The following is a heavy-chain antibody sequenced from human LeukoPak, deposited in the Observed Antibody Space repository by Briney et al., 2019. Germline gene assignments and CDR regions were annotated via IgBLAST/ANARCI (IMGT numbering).Heavy chain of an antibody. CDR1: GFTFSSYA. D-gene: IGHD6-19*01. Sequence: GGSLRLSCAASGFTFSSYAMSWVRQAPGKGLEWVSAISGSGGSTYYADSVKGRFTNSIDNSKNTLYLQMNSLRAEDTAVYYCAKDLGSGWSPYYFDYWGQGTLVTVSS. V-gene: IGHV3-23*01. CDR3: AKDLGSGWSPYYFDY. J-gene: IGHJ4*02. CDR2: ISGSGGST.